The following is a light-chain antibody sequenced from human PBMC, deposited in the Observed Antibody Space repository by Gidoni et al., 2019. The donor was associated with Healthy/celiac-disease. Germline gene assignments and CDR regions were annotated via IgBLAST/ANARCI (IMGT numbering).Light chain of an antibody. V-gene: IGKV3-11*01. CDR2: DAS. CDR3: QQRSNWPLT. J-gene: IGKJ4*01. CDR1: PSVSNY. Sequence: EIVLTQSPATLSLYPGERATLSCRASPSVSNYLAWYQQKPGQAPRLLIYDASNRATGIPARFSGSGSGTDFTLSISSLEPEDFAVYYCQQRSNWPLTFGGGTKVEIK.